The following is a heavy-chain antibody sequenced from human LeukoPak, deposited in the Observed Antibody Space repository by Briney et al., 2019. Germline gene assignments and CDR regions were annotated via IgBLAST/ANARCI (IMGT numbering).Heavy chain of an antibody. CDR2: INPNSGGT. Sequence: ASVNVSCKAAGYTFTGLYLHWVRQAPGQGLEWMGWINPNSGGTDFAQKFQGRVTMTRDTSISTAYMELSRLTSDDTAVYFCARGAKGFDYWGQGTLVTVSS. V-gene: IGHV1-2*02. CDR3: ARGAKGFDY. J-gene: IGHJ4*02. CDR1: GYTFTGLY.